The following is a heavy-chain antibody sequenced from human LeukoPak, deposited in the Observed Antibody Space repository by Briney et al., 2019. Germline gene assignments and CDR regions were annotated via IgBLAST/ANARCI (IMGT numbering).Heavy chain of an antibody. V-gene: IGHV3-48*01. J-gene: IGHJ6*03. CDR2: ISSSSSTI. CDR3: ARGPHYYYYYMDV. CDR1: GFTFSSYS. Sequence: GGSLRLSCAASGFTFSSYSMNWVRQAPGKGLEWVSYISSSSSTIYYADSVKGRFTISRDNAKNSLYLQMNSLRAEDTAVYYCARGPHYYYYYMDVWGKGTTVTVSS.